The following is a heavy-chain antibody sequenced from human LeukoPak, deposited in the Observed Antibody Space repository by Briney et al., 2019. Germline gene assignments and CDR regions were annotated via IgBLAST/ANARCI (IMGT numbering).Heavy chain of an antibody. CDR1: GFTFSAYG. CDR2: IWHDGSIK. Sequence: GTSLRLSCAASGFTFSAYGMHWVRQAPGKGLAWVAFIWHDGSIKYYEDSVKGRFTISRDNSKNTLYLQMNSLRAEDTAVYYCARKYCSTTSCLFDNWGQGTLVTVSS. D-gene: IGHD2-2*01. CDR3: ARKYCSTTSCLFDN. V-gene: IGHV3-33*01. J-gene: IGHJ4*02.